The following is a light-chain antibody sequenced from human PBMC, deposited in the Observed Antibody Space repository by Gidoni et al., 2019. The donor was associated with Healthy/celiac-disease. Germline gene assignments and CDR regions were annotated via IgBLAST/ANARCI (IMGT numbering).Light chain of an antibody. J-gene: IGKJ2*01. CDR1: QSLLHSNGYNY. CDR2: LGS. Sequence: DIVMTQSPLSLPVTPGEPASISCRSSQSLLHSNGYNYLDWYLQKPGQSPQILIYLGSNRASGVPDRFSGSRSGTDFTLKISRVEAEDVGVYYCMQALQTPYTFGQGTKLEIK. CDR3: MQALQTPYT. V-gene: IGKV2-28*01.